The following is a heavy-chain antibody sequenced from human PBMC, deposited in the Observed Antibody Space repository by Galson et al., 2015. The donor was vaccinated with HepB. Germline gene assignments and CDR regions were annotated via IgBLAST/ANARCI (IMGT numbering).Heavy chain of an antibody. CDR3: AVGGALKGQFPS. CDR1: GFTFSSFT. J-gene: IGHJ3*01. CDR2: IRNTDT. D-gene: IGHD2-2*01. V-gene: IGHV3-48*01. Sequence: SLRLSCAASGFTFSSFTMNWVRQAPGKGLEWVSFIRNTDTWYTDSVKGRFTISRDNAKNSLYLQMNSLRAEDTAMYYCAVGGALKGQFPSWGQGTMVTVSS.